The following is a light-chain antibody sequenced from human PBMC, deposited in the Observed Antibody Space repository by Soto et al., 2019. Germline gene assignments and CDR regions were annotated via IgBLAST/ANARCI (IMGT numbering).Light chain of an antibody. V-gene: IGKV1-5*01. J-gene: IGKJ1*01. CDR3: QQYNSYWT. Sequence: IRMTQSPSSLSASTGDRVTITCRASQSISSWLAWYQQKPGKAPKLLIYDASSLESGVPSRFSGSGSGTEFTLTISSLQPDDFATYYCQQYNSYWTFGQGTKVDIK. CDR2: DAS. CDR1: QSISSW.